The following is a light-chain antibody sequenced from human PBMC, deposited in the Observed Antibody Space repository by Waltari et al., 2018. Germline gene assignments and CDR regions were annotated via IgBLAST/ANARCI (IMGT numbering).Light chain of an antibody. CDR3: HVWDSNTGV. J-gene: IGLJ3*02. Sequence: SYVLTQPPSLSVAPGQTAKLSCGGNNIESKGVHWYKQKPGQAPLLVMYDDTERPSRIPERFAGSNSGNTASLTISRVDAGDEADYYCHVWDSNTGVFGGGTKLTVL. V-gene: IGLV3-21*02. CDR1: NIESKG. CDR2: DDT.